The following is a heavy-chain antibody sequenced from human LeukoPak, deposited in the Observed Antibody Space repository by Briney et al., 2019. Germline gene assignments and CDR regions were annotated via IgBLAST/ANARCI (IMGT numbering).Heavy chain of an antibody. D-gene: IGHD6-19*01. CDR3: ARVRAVAGTDVLYYFDY. V-gene: IGHV3-74*01. CDR2: IRSDESRT. Sequence: GGSLRLSCAASGVTFSSYWMDWDRQAQGQGLVCVSRIRSDESRTNYADSVKCRFTISRDNAKNTLFLQMHSLRAEDTAVYYCARVRAVAGTDVLYYFDYWGQGTLVTVSS. J-gene: IGHJ4*02. CDR1: GVTFSSYW.